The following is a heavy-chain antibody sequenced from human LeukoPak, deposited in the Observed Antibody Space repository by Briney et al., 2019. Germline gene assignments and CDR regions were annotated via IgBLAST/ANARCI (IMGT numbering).Heavy chain of an antibody. V-gene: IGHV1-18*01. CDR3: ARVPLWFGGTMDV. Sequence: ASVKVSCKTSGYTFTNYGITWVRQAPGQGLEWMGWISAYNGNTNYAQKLQGRVTMTTDTSTTTANMELRSLRSDNTAVYYCARVPLWFGGTMDVWGKGTTVTVSS. CDR2: ISAYNGNT. CDR1: GYTFTNYG. D-gene: IGHD3-10*01. J-gene: IGHJ6*03.